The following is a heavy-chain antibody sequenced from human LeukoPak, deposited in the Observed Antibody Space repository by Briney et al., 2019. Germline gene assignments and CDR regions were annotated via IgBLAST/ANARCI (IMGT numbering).Heavy chain of an antibody. CDR2: ISGSGGST. J-gene: IGHJ5*02. Sequence: GGSLRLSCAASGFTFSSYAMSWVRQAPGKGLEWVSAISGSGGSTYYADSVKGRFTISRDNSKNTLYLQMNSLRAEDTAVYYCAKDPTYCSGGSCYSLHWFDPWGQATLVTVSS. CDR1: GFTFSSYA. V-gene: IGHV3-23*01. CDR3: AKDPTYCSGGSCYSLHWFDP. D-gene: IGHD2-15*01.